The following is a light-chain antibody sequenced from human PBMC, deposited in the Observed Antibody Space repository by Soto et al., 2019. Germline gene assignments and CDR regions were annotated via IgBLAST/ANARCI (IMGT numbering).Light chain of an antibody. V-gene: IGLV2-14*01. CDR2: EVI. CDR3: SSYRTSYFYV. Sequence: QSALTQPASVSGSPGQSITISCTGTSSDVGGYNYVSWYQQHPGKAPKLLIYEVINRPSGVSNRFSGSKSGNTASLTISGLQAEDEVDYYCSSYRTSYFYVFGPGTKLTVL. J-gene: IGLJ1*01. CDR1: SSDVGGYNY.